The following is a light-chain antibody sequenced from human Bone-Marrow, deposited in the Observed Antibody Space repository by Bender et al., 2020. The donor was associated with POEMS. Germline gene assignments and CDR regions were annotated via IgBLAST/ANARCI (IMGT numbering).Light chain of an antibody. J-gene: IGLJ2*01. V-gene: IGLV2-23*02. CDR2: EVN. Sequence: QSALTQPASVSGSPGQSITISCTRTSSDVGSYKLVSWYQHPPGKAPRLIMSEVNKRHSGVSSRFSGSKSGNTASLTISGLQAEDEATYYCCSYAGSSTLLVFGGGTKLTVL. CDR1: SSDVGSYKL. CDR3: CSYAGSSTLLV.